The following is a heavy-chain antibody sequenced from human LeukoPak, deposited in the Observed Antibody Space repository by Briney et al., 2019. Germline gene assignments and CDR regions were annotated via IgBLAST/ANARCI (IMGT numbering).Heavy chain of an antibody. CDR2: IIPILDMA. CDR1: GGSFNTYA. V-gene: IGHV1-69*04. CDR3: VRDPRDAYGYS. D-gene: IGHD5-24*01. Sequence: SVKVSCKASGGSFNTYAINWVRQAPGQGLEWMGRIIPILDMANYTQNFQGRVTISADKSTTTAYMELSSLTFEDTAVYYCVRDPRDAYGYSWGQGTLVTVSS. J-gene: IGHJ4*02.